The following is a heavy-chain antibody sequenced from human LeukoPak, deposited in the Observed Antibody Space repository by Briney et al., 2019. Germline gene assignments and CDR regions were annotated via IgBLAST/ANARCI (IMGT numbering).Heavy chain of an antibody. Sequence: EASVKVSCKASGYTFTGYYMHWVRQAPGQGLEWMGWINPNSGGTNYAQKFQGRVTMTRDTSISTACMELSRLRSDDTAVYYCARVRMVRGVIDAFDIWGQGTMVTVSS. CDR2: INPNSGGT. CDR3: ARVRMVRGVIDAFDI. D-gene: IGHD3-10*01. CDR1: GYTFTGYY. J-gene: IGHJ3*02. V-gene: IGHV1-2*02.